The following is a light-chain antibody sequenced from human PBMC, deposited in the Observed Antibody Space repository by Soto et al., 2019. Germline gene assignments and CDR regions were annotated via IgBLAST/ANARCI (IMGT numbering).Light chain of an antibody. CDR2: GAS. CDR3: QQYGSSPWT. J-gene: IGKJ1*01. V-gene: IGKV3-20*01. CDR1: QSISSSF. Sequence: EIVLTRSPGTLSLSPGERATLSCRASQSISSSFLGWYQQKPGQAPRLLIYGASSRATGIPDRFSGSGSGTDFILTISRLEPEDFAVYYCQQYGSSPWTFGQGTKVDIK.